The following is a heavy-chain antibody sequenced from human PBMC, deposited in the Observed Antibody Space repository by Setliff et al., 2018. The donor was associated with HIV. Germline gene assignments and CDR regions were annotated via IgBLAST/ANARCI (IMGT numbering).Heavy chain of an antibody. Sequence: ASVKVSCKASGFTFTSYGISWVRQAPGQGLEWMGWISGYNGNTNFAQKLQGRVTMTTDTSTSTAYMELRSLRSDDTAVYYCARDRLNVYSSGWGVGYWGQGTLVTVSS. CDR2: ISGYNGNT. V-gene: IGHV1-18*01. J-gene: IGHJ4*02. CDR1: GFTFTSYG. D-gene: IGHD6-25*01. CDR3: ARDRLNVYSSGWGVGY.